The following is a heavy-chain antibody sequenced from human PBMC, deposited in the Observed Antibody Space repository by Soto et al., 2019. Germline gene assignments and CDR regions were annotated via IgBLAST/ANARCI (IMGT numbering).Heavy chain of an antibody. CDR1: GYTFTSYG. Sequence: QVQLVQSGAEVKKPGASVKVSCKASGYTFTSYGISWVRQAPGQGLEWMGWISAYNGNTNYAQKLQGRVTMTTDTSTSTADVELRSLRSDDAAVYYCARCLAAVAGASYYGMDVWGQGTTVTVSS. CDR3: ARCLAAVAGASYYGMDV. CDR2: ISAYNGNT. D-gene: IGHD6-19*01. J-gene: IGHJ6*02. V-gene: IGHV1-18*01.